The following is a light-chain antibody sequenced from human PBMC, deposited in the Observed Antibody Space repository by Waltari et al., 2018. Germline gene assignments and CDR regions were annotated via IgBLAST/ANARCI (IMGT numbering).Light chain of an antibody. CDR3: TSYTTSNTLV. V-gene: IGLV2-14*03. J-gene: IGLJ1*01. CDR2: NVS. Sequence: WYQQHPATPPNLIFYNVSTRPSGVSNRFSGSKSDTTASLTISALQAEDDADYYYTSYTTSNTLVFGTGTNVIVL.